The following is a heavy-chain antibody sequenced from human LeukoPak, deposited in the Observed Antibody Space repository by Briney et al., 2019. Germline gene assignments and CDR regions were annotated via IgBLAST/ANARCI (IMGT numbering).Heavy chain of an antibody. CDR1: GFTFSRYW. V-gene: IGHV3-74*01. J-gene: IGHJ3*02. CDR2: LNADDKTT. CDR3: LTIVETTTGAFDI. Sequence: GGSLRLSCAASGFTFSRYWLHWVRQPPGKGLVWLSRLNADDKTTSYADSVKGRLTTSGDDARKTLYLQMNSLSAEDAAVYYCLTIVETTTGAFDIWGQGAMVTVSS. D-gene: IGHD5-18*01.